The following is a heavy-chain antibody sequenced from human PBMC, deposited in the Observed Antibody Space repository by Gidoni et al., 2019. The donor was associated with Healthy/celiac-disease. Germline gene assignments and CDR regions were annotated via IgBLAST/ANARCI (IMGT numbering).Heavy chain of an antibody. CDR3: ARVGYSYGYRSFDY. D-gene: IGHD5-18*01. V-gene: IGHV3-74*01. CDR2: INSDGSST. J-gene: IGHJ4*02. Sequence: EVQLVESGGGLVQPGGSLRLSCAASGFTFSSYWMHWVRQAPGKGLVWVSRINSDGSSTSYADSVKGRCTIARDNAKNTLYLQMNSLRAEDTAVYYCARVGYSYGYRSFDYWGQGTLVTVSS. CDR1: GFTFSSYW.